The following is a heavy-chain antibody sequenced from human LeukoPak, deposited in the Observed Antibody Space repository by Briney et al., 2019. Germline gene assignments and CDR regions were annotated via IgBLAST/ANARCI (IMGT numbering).Heavy chain of an antibody. D-gene: IGHD6-19*01. CDR3: AKGAGIAVAALNWFDP. J-gene: IGHJ5*02. V-gene: IGHV3-30*02. Sequence: GGSLRLSCAASGFTFSNSWMSWVRQAPGKGLEWVAFIRYDGSNKYYADSVKGRFTISRDNSKNTLYLQMNSLRAEDTAVYYCAKGAGIAVAALNWFDPWGQGTLVTVSS. CDR2: IRYDGSNK. CDR1: GFTFSNSW.